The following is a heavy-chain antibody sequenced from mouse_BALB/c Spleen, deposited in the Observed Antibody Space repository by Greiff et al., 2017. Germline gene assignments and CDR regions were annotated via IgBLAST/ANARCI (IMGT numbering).Heavy chain of an antibody. J-gene: IGHJ3*01. CDR3: ARNDEAY. CDR1: GFTFSDYY. D-gene: IGHD2-12*01. V-gene: IGHV5-4*02. Sequence: EVKLVESGGGLVKPGGSLKLSCAASGFTFSDYYMYWVRQTPEKRLEWVATISDGGSYTYYPDSVKGRFTISRDNAKNNLYLQMSSLKAEDTAMYYCARNDEAYWGQGTLVTVS. CDR2: ISDGGSYT.